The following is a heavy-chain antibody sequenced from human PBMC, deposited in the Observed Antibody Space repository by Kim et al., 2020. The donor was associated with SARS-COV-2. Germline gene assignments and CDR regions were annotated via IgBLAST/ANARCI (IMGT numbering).Heavy chain of an antibody. V-gene: IGHV3-30*18. CDR1: GFTFSSYG. D-gene: IGHD2-8*01. CDR2: ISYDGSNK. CDR3: AKGPRGTMVYAIGKNWF. J-gene: IGHJ5*01. Sequence: GGSLRLSCAASGFTFSSYGMHWVRQAPGKGLEWVAVISYDGSNKYYADSVKGRFTISRDNSKNTLYLQMNSLRAEDTAVYYCAKGPRGTMVYAIGKNWF.